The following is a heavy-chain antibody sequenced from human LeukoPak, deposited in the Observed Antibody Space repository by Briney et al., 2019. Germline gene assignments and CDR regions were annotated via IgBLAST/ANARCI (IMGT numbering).Heavy chain of an antibody. Sequence: GGSLRLSCAASGFTFSSYAMSWVRQAPGKGLEWVSAISGSVRDTYYADSVKGRFTISRDSSKNTVSSDMNRLRAEDWAMNKRAKSETADYGDSSYYYNYLMDIWGQGTTVTVSS. CDR1: GFTFSSYA. V-gene: IGHV3-23*01. D-gene: IGHD4-17*01. J-gene: IGHJ6*02. CDR2: ISGSVRDT. CDR3: AKSETADYGDSSYYYNYLMDI.